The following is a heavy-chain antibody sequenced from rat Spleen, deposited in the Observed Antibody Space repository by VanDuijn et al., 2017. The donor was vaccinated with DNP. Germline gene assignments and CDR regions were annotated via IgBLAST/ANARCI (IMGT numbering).Heavy chain of an antibody. J-gene: IGHJ3*01. CDR1: GFTFSNYY. V-gene: IGHV5-25*01. CDR3: ARSRLPGYYPFAC. Sequence: EVQLVESGGGLVQPGRSLKLSCAASGFTFSNYYMAWVRQAPKKGLEWVATISTSGSRAYYPDSVKGRFTISRDDAKSSLYLQMNSLKSEDPATYYCARSRLPGYYPFACWGQGTLVTVSS. D-gene: IGHD1-4*01. CDR2: ISTSGSRA.